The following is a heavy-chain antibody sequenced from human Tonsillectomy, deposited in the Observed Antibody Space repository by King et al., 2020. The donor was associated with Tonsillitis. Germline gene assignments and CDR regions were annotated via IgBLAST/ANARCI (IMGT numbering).Heavy chain of an antibody. Sequence: QLVQSGAEVKKPGESLKISCQGSGYNFASTWIGWVRQMPGQGLEWMGIIYPGDSDTRYSPSFQGQVTNSADTSISTAYLHWSSLKASDTAIYYCARQGASVTRFYYYDHMDVWGNGTTVTVSS. CDR3: ARQGASVTRFYYYDHMDV. D-gene: IGHD2-21*02. V-gene: IGHV5-51*01. CDR2: IYPGDSDT. CDR1: GYNFASTW. J-gene: IGHJ6*03.